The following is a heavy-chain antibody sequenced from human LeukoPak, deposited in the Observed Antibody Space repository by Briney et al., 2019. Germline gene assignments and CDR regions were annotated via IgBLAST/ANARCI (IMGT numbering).Heavy chain of an antibody. V-gene: IGHV3-7*03. CDR3: ARDGGYCTGGSCYSTR. D-gene: IGHD2-15*01. CDR2: IKQDGSEK. J-gene: IGHJ4*02. Sequence: GGSLRLSCAASGFTFSDYWMTWVRQAPGKRLEWVANIKQDGSEKYYVDSVKGRFTISRDNAKNSLYLQMNSLRAEDTAVYYCARDGGYCTGGSCYSTRWGQGTLVTVSS. CDR1: GFTFSDYW.